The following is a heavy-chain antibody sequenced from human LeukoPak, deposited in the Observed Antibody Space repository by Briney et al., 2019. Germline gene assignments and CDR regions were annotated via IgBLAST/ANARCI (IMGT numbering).Heavy chain of an antibody. D-gene: IGHD6-19*01. Sequence: ASVKVSCKASGYTFTSYAMNWVRQAPGQGLEWMGWINTNTGNPTYAQGFTGRFVFSLDTSVSTAYLQISSLKAEDTAVYYCARGQHSSVVLYFFDYWGQGTLVTVSS. CDR3: ARGQHSSVVLYFFDY. J-gene: IGHJ4*02. V-gene: IGHV7-4-1*02. CDR1: GYTFTSYA. CDR2: INTNTGNP.